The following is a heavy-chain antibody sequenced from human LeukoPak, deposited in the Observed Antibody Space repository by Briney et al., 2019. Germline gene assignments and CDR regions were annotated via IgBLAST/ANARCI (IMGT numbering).Heavy chain of an antibody. V-gene: IGHV1-18*01. CDR3: ARDLKRGYSSGRYSWGTGSSNDY. CDR1: GYTFTSYG. Sequence: ASVKVSCKASGYTFTSYGISWVRQAPGQGLEWMGWISGYSGNTNYAQKLQGRVTMTTDTSTSTAYMELRSLRSDDTAVYYCARDLKRGYSSGRYSWGTGSSNDYWGQGTLVTVSS. D-gene: IGHD6-19*01. J-gene: IGHJ4*02. CDR2: ISGYSGNT.